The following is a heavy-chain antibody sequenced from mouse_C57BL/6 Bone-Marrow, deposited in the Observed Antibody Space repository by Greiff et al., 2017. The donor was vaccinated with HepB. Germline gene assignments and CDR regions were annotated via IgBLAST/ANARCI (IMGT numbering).Heavy chain of an antibody. CDR3: TRKFITTVVATDYAMDY. CDR2: IDPETGGT. Sequence: VKLVESGAELVRPGASVTLSCKASGYTFTDYEMHWVKQTPVHGLEWIGAIDPETGGTAYNQKFKGKAILTADKSSSTAYMELRSLTSEDSAVYYCTRKFITTVVATDYAMDYWGQGTSVTVSS. D-gene: IGHD1-1*01. CDR1: GYTFTDYE. J-gene: IGHJ4*01. V-gene: IGHV1-15*01.